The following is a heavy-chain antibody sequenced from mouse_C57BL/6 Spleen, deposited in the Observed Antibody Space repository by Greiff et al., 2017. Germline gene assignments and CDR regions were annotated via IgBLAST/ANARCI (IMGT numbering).Heavy chain of an antibody. D-gene: IGHD3-2*02. CDR1: GYTFTSYW. CDR3: ARKGLRPPYAMDY. J-gene: IGHJ4*01. V-gene: IGHV1-69*01. Sequence: VQLQQPGAELVMPGASVKLSCKASGYTFTSYWMHWVKQRPGQGLEWIGEIDPSDSYTNYNQKFKGKSTLTVDKSSSTAYLQLSSLTSEDSAVYYCARKGLRPPYAMDYWGQGTSVTVSS. CDR2: IDPSDSYT.